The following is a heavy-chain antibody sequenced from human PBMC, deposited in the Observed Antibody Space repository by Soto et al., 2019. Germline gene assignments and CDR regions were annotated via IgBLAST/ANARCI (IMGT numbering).Heavy chain of an antibody. CDR2: INHSGST. CDR1: GGSFSGYY. D-gene: IGHD1-26*01. Sequence: SETLSLTCAVYGGSFSGYYWSWIRQPPGKGLEWIGEINHSGSTNYNPSLKSRVTISVDTSKNQFSLKLSSVTAADTAVYYCARRFEGATVSGDDYWGQGTLVTVSS. CDR3: ARRFEGATVSGDDY. J-gene: IGHJ4*02. V-gene: IGHV4-34*01.